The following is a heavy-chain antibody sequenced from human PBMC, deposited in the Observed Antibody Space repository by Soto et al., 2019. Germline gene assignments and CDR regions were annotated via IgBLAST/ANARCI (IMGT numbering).Heavy chain of an antibody. V-gene: IGHV1-18*01. J-gene: IGHJ4*02. CDR3: AREHPAIVVVPAAMDY. CDR1: GYTFTSYG. D-gene: IGHD2-2*01. Sequence: VQLVQSGAEVKKPGASVKVSCKASGYTFTSYGISWVRQAPGQGVEWMGWISAYNGNTNYAQKLQGRVTMTTDTSTSTAYMELRSLRSDDTAVYYGAREHPAIVVVPAAMDYWGQGTLVTVSS. CDR2: ISAYNGNT.